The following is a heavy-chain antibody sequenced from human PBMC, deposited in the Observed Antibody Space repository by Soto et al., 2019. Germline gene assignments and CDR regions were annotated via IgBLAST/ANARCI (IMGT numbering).Heavy chain of an antibody. V-gene: IGHV1-2*02. D-gene: IGHD1-26*01. J-gene: IGHJ5*02. CDR1: GYTFTGYF. CDR2: INSNSGGT. Sequence: QVQLVQSGAEVKKPGASVKVSCKASGYTFTGYFMHWVRQAPGQGLEWMGWINSNSGGTTYAQRFQGRVTMTRDKSIRTAYMELSGLTSDDTAVYYCARGDSDSPADPWGKGTLVTVSA. CDR3: ARGDSDSPADP.